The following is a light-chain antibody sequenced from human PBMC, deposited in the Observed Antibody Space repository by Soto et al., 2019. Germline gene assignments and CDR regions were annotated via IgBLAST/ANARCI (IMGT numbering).Light chain of an antibody. V-gene: IGKV1-12*01. Sequence: DIQMTQSPSSVPASVGDRVNITCRASQGIRNWLAWYQQTPGKAPELLIYAASTLQSGVPSRFSGSGSGTDFNLTISRLQPEDFATYYCQQLHSYPLTFGGGTKVDIK. J-gene: IGKJ4*01. CDR2: AAS. CDR3: QQLHSYPLT. CDR1: QGIRNW.